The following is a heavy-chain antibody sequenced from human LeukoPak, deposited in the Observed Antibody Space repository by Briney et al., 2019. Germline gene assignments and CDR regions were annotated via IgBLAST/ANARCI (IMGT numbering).Heavy chain of an antibody. J-gene: IGHJ5*02. CDR1: GGSISSSSYY. D-gene: IGHD2-2*01. CDR2: IYYSGGT. V-gene: IGHV4-39*07. CDR3: ARGLNLYCSSTSCYAGRNNWFDP. Sequence: SETLSLTCTVSGGSISSSSYYWGWIRQPPGKGLEWIGSIYYSGGTNYNPSLKSRVTISVDTSKNQFSLRLSSVTAADTAVYYCARGLNLYCSSTSCYAGRNNWFDPWGQGTLVTVSS.